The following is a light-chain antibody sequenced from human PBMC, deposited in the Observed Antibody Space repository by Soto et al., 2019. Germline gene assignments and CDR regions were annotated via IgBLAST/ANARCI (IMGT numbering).Light chain of an antibody. Sequence: ETVLTQSSGTVSLSPGESATLSCRASQSIGKSYLAWFQHKPGQAPRLLIYGASTRATGIPDRFRGSGSGTDFTLTVSRLESEDFAVYYCQQYAESPLTFGGGTKVEIK. V-gene: IGKV3-20*01. J-gene: IGKJ4*01. CDR3: QQYAESPLT. CDR2: GAS. CDR1: QSIGKSY.